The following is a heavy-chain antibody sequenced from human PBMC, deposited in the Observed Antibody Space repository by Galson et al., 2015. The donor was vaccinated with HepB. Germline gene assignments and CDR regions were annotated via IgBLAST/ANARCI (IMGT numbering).Heavy chain of an antibody. J-gene: IGHJ6*02. V-gene: IGHV1-69*13. Sequence: SVKVSCKASGGTFGSYAISWVRQAPGQGLEWMGGIIPIFGTANYAQKFQGRVTITADESTSTAYTELSSLRSEDTAVYYCARDREVGYSYGYPAYYYYGMDVWGQGTTVTVSS. D-gene: IGHD5-18*01. CDR3: ARDREVGYSYGYPAYYYYGMDV. CDR1: GGTFGSYA. CDR2: IIPIFGTA.